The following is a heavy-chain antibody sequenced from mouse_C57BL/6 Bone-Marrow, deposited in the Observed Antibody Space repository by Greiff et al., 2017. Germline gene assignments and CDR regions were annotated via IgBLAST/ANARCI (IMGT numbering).Heavy chain of an antibody. V-gene: IGHV14-3*01. Sequence: DVKLQESVAELVRPGASVKLSCTASGFNIKNTYMHWVKQRPEQGLEWIGRIDPANGNTKYAPKFQGKATITADPYSHTAYLQLSSLTSEDTALYYLASAYYSNLDYWGQGTTLTVSS. J-gene: IGHJ2*01. CDR1: GFNIKNTY. D-gene: IGHD2-5*01. CDR3: ASAYYSNLDY. CDR2: IDPANGNT.